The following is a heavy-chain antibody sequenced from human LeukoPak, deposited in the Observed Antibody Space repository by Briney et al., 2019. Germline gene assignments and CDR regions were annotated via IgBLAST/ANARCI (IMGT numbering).Heavy chain of an antibody. V-gene: IGHV4-38-2*02. CDR3: ARVPHSSSSEWFDP. J-gene: IGHJ5*02. CDR1: GYSISSGYY. Sequence: PSETLSLTCTVSGYSISSGYYWGWIRQPPGKGLEWIGSIYHSGSTYYNPSLKSRVTISVDTSKNHFSLKLRTATAADTAVYYCARVPHSSSSEWFDPWGQGTLVTVSP. CDR2: IYHSGST. D-gene: IGHD6-6*01.